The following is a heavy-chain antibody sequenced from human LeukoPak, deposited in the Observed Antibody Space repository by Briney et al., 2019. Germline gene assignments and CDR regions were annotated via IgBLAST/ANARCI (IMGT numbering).Heavy chain of an antibody. CDR2: IIPIFGTA. CDR3: ARGHRVEYGSSWDDAFDI. J-gene: IGHJ3*02. D-gene: IGHD6-6*01. CDR1: GGTFSSYA. Sequence: SVKVSCKASGGTFSSYAISWVRQAPGQGLEWMGGIIPIFGTANYAQKFQGRVTITADESTSTAYMELSSLRSEDTAVYYCARGHRVEYGSSWDDAFDIWGQGTMVTVSS. V-gene: IGHV1-69*01.